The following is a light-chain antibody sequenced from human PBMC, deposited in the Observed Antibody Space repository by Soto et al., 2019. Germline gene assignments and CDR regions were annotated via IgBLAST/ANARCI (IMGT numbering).Light chain of an antibody. CDR3: QHRGT. J-gene: IGKJ1*01. CDR1: QSVSNSY. V-gene: IGKV3-15*01. CDR2: GAS. Sequence: EIVMTQSPATLSLSPGERATLSCRASQSVSNSYLAWYQQKPGQAPRLLIYGASTRATGIPARFSGSGSGTEFTLTISSLQSEDFAVYYCQHRGTFGQGTKVDIK.